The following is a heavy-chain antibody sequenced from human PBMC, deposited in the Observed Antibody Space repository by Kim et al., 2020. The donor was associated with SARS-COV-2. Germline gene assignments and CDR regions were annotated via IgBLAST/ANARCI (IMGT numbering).Heavy chain of an antibody. CDR2: STGNYR. CDR3: AKGAGGP. Sequence: STGNYRYYAASVKGRFTISRDNAQNSLFLQINSLRAEDTAVYYCAKGAGGPWGQGTLVTVSS. D-gene: IGHD6-13*01. J-gene: IGHJ5*02. V-gene: IGHV3-21*01.